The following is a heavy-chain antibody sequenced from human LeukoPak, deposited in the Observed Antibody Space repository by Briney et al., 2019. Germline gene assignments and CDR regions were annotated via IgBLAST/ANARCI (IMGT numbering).Heavy chain of an antibody. D-gene: IGHD3-3*01. J-gene: IGHJ4*02. CDR3: ARTDYDFWSGYFGYFDY. CDR1: GYRFTSYW. V-gene: IGHV5-51*01. Sequence: GESLKISCKGSGYRFTSYWIGWVRQMPGKGLEWMGIIYPGDSDTRYSPSFQGQVTISADKSISTAYLQWSSLKASDTAMYYCARTDYDFWSGYFGYFDYWGQGTLVSVSS. CDR2: IYPGDSDT.